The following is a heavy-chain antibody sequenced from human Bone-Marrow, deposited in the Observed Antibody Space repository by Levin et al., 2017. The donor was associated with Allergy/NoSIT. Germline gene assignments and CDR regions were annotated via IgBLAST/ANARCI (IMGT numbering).Heavy chain of an antibody. V-gene: IGHV4-39*07. Sequence: ASETLSLTCTVSGGSISSTSDYWGWIRQPPGKGLEWIGAIYYSGTTYYNPSLKSRVNISLDTAKNQFSLKLSSVTAADTAVYYCARDSLMVAGIDYWGQGTLVTVSS. CDR2: IYYSGTT. CDR1: GGSISSTSDY. D-gene: IGHD6-19*01. J-gene: IGHJ4*02. CDR3: ARDSLMVAGIDY.